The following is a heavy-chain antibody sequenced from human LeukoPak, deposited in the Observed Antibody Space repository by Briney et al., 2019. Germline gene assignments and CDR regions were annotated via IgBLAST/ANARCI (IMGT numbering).Heavy chain of an antibody. CDR3: ARDRYRSSCMDV. CDR1: GFTVSSNY. V-gene: IGHV3-53*01. J-gene: IGHJ6*02. CDR2: MYADGST. D-gene: IGHD6-13*01. Sequence: PGGSLRPSCAASGFTVSSNYMSWVRQAPGKGLEWVSFMYADGSTDYADSVQGRFTISRDNSKNTLYLQMNTLRAEDTAIYYCARDRYRSSCMDVWGQGTTVTVS.